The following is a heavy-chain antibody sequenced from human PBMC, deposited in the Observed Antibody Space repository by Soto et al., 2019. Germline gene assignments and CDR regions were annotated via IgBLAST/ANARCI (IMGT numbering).Heavy chain of an antibody. CDR1: GFTFSSYA. CDR2: IGGGGHNT. CDR3: AKLRYFVVLPAGILDC. D-gene: IGHD2-8*01. J-gene: IGHJ4*02. Sequence: EVQLLESGGGLVQPGGSLRLTCAASGFTFSSYAISWIRLSPGKGLEWVSVIGGGGHNTYYTPSVKGRFTISRDDFKIALYLQMNSLSTEDTAMYYCAKLRYFVVLPAGILDCWGPGTLVTVSS. V-gene: IGHV3-23*01.